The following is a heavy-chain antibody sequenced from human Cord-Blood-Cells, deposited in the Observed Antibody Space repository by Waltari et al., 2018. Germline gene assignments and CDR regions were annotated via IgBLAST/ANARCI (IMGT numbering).Heavy chain of an antibody. CDR3: AREVLCSSTSCYHPFDY. CDR1: GGTFSSYA. CDR2: TIPILCTA. V-gene: IGHV1-69*06. Sequence: QVQLVQSGAEVQKPGSSVKVSCKASGGTFSSYAISWVRQAPGQGLEWMGGTIPILCTANYAQKFQGRVTITADKSTSTAYMELSSLRSEDTAVYYCAREVLCSSTSCYHPFDYWGQGTLVTVSS. D-gene: IGHD2-2*01. J-gene: IGHJ4*02.